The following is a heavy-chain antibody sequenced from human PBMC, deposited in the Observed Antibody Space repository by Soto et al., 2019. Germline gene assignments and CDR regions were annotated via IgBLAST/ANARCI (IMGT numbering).Heavy chain of an antibody. J-gene: IGHJ6*02. V-gene: IGHV1-2*04. CDR2: INPNSGGT. D-gene: IGHD3-3*01. CDR1: GYTFTGYY. Sequence: ASVKVSCKASGYTFTGYYMHWVRQAPGQGLEWMGWINPNSGGTNYAQKFQGWVTMTRDTSISTAYMELSRLRSDDTAVYYCAREDFWSGYYSEGPNYGMDVWGQGTTVTVSS. CDR3: AREDFWSGYYSEGPNYGMDV.